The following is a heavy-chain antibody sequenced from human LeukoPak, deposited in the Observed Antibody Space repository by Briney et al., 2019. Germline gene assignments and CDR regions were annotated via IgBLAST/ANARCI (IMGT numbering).Heavy chain of an antibody. Sequence: SETLSLTCTVSGDSISGYYWTWIRQPADKGLEWIGRIYSDGSTSYNPSLKSRVTMSLDTSKNQFSLKLNSMTAADTAVYYCARDSSGWPSLDHWGQGTLVTASS. CDR3: ARDSSGWPSLDH. CDR1: GDSISGYY. V-gene: IGHV4-4*07. J-gene: IGHJ4*02. D-gene: IGHD6-19*01. CDR2: IYSDGST.